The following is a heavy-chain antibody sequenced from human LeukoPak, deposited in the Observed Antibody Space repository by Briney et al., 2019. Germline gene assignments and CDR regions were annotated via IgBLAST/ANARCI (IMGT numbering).Heavy chain of an antibody. V-gene: IGHV1-18*01. Sequence: GASVTVSCKASGYNFISYGITWVRQAPGQGLEWMGWISAYNGNTKYAQKLQGRVTMTTDTSTSTAHMELRSLRSDDTAVYYCARDPSILGSMIPSYYAMDVWGQGTTVTVSS. J-gene: IGHJ6*02. CDR3: ARDPSILGSMIPSYYAMDV. D-gene: IGHD1-26*01. CDR2: ISAYNGNT. CDR1: GYNFISYG.